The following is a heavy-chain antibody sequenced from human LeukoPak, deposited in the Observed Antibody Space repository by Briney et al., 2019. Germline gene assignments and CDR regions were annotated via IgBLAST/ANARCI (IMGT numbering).Heavy chain of an antibody. CDR1: GVSLSGYY. J-gene: IGHJ3*02. Sequence: SETLSLTCAVYGVSLSGYYWSWIRQPPGKGLECIGEINHSGSTKYNPSLKSRVTISVDTSKNQFSLKLSSVTAADTAVYYCARGPYCSAGSCYQQIWGQGTMVTVSS. D-gene: IGHD2-15*01. CDR2: INHSGST. CDR3: ARGPYCSAGSCYQQI. V-gene: IGHV4-34*01.